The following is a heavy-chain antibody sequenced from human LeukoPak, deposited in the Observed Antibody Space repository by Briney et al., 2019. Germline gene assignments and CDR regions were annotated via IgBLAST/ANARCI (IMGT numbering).Heavy chain of an antibody. Sequence: GGSLRLSCAASGFTFSDYYMSWIRQAPGKGLEWVSYISSSGSTIYYADSVKGRFTISRDNAKNSLYLQMNSLRAEDTAVYYCAREGAIVAVPVPPSFDLWGRGTLVTVSS. J-gene: IGHJ2*01. CDR2: ISSSGSTI. D-gene: IGHD2-2*01. V-gene: IGHV3-11*01. CDR1: GFTFSDYY. CDR3: AREGAIVAVPVPPSFDL.